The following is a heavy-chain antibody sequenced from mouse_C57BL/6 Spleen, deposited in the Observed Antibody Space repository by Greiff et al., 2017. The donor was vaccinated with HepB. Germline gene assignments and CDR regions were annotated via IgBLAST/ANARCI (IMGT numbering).Heavy chain of an antibody. Sequence: DVHLVESGEGLVKPGGSLKLSCAASGFTFSSYAMSWVRQTPEKRLEWVAYISSGGDYIYYADTVKGRFTISRDNARNTLYLQMSSLKSEDTAMYYCTRGGNWDDYYAMDYWGQGTSVTVSS. CDR2: ISSGGDYI. CDR1: GFTFSSYA. CDR3: TRGGNWDDYYAMDY. V-gene: IGHV5-9-1*02. J-gene: IGHJ4*01. D-gene: IGHD4-1*01.